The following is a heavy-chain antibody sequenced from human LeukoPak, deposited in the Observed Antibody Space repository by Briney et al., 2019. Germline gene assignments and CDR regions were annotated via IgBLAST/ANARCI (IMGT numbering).Heavy chain of an antibody. D-gene: IGHD1-14*01. CDR1: GGSISSYY. Sequence: SETLSPTCTVSGGSISSYYWSWIRQPPGKGLEWIGYIYNSGSTNYNPSLKSRVTISVDTSKNQFSLELSSVTAADTAVYYCARQSPPYKYYFDYWGQGTLVTVSS. CDR3: ARQSPPYKYYFDY. J-gene: IGHJ4*02. CDR2: IYNSGST. V-gene: IGHV4-59*08.